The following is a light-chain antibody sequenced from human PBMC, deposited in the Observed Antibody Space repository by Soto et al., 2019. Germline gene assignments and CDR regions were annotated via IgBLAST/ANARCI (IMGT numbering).Light chain of an antibody. V-gene: IGKV3-20*01. J-gene: IGKJ1*01. CDR3: QRLGSSPRT. CDR2: GAS. CDR1: QSVSSHY. Sequence: TVLPPSPGTLSLSPGARAPLSCRASQSVSSHYLAWYQKNPGQAPRLLIYGASSRATGIPDRFSGSGSGTDFSLTISRLEAEDSAVYYCQRLGSSPRTFGQGTRLEIK.